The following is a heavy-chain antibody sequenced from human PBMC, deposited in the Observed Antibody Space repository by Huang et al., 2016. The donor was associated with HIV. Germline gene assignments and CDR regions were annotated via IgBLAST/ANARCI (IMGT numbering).Heavy chain of an antibody. J-gene: IGHJ4*02. V-gene: IGHV3-30-3*01. CDR3: AREVVAADF. D-gene: IGHD2-15*01. CDR1: GFTFTAYA. Sequence: QVQLVESGGGVVQPGRSLRLSCAASGFTFTAYAMHWVRQAPGKGREWVAVISYDGSDKYYGDSVKGRFTISRDNSKDTLYLQMNSLRAEDTAVYYCAREVVAADFWGQGTLVTVTS. CDR2: ISYDGSDK.